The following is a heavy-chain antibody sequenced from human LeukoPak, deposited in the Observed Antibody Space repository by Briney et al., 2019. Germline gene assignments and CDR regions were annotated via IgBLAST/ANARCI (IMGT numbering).Heavy chain of an antibody. J-gene: IGHJ1*01. CDR3: AKASPTYGGSGPFQH. CDR2: ISGSGGST. V-gene: IGHV3-23*01. D-gene: IGHD3-10*01. CDR1: GFTFSSYG. Sequence: PGGSLRLSCAASGFTFSSYGMSWVHQAPGKGLEWVSAISGSGGSTYYADSVKGRLTISRDNSKNTLYLQMNSLRAEDTAVYYCAKASPTYGGSGPFQHWGQGTLVTVSS.